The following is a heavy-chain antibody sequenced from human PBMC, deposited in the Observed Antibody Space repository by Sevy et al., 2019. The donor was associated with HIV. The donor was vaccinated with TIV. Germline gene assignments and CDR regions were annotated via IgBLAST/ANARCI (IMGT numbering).Heavy chain of an antibody. Sequence: GGSLRLSCAASGFTFSNAWMSWVRQAPGKGLEWVGRIKSKTDGGTTDYAAPVKGRFTISRDDSKNTLYLQMNSLKTEDTAVYYCTTGLGYYYGFWSGYYWGQGTLVTVSS. CDR1: GFTFSNAW. CDR2: IKSKTDGGTT. CDR3: TTGLGYYYGFWSGYY. J-gene: IGHJ4*02. V-gene: IGHV3-15*01. D-gene: IGHD3-3*01.